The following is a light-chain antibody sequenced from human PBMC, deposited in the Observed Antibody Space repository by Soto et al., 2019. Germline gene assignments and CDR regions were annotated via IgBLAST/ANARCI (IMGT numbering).Light chain of an antibody. J-gene: IGKJ1*01. Sequence: EIVLSQSPGTLSLSPGERATLSCKASQSVTRDCLAWYRQRPGQAPRLLIYGAPTRATGTPDRISGSGSGTDFTLSISSLEPEDFAVYYCQQCGSSRRTFGQGTRVEVK. V-gene: IGKV3-20*01. CDR1: QSVTRDC. CDR3: QQCGSSRRT. CDR2: GAP.